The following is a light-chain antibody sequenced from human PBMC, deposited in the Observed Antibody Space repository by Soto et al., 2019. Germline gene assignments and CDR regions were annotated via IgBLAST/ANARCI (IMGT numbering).Light chain of an antibody. J-gene: IGLJ3*02. CDR3: APWDDSLTGPV. CDR2: ATN. V-gene: IGLV1-44*01. Sequence: QSVLTQPPSASGTPGQRVTISCSGSSSNIGSNTVNWYQQLPGTAPKLLIYATNQRPSGVPDRFSGSKSGTSASLAISGLQSEDEADYYCAPWDDSLTGPVFGGGTKLTVL. CDR1: SSNIGSNT.